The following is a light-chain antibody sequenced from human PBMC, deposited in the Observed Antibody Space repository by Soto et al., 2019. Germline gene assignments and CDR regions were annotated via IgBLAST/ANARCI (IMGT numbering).Light chain of an antibody. V-gene: IGKV1-39*01. CDR3: QQSYSTPRT. Sequence: DIQMTQSPSSLSASIGDRVTITCRASQSIASYLNWYQQRPGRAPKLLIYAASSLRSGVPSRFSGSGSGADFTLTINSLQPVDVATYYCQQSYSTPRTFGQGTKVEIK. J-gene: IGKJ1*01. CDR2: AAS. CDR1: QSIASY.